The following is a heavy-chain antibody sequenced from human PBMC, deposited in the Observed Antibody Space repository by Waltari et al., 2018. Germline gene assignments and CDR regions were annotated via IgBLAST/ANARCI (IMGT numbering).Heavy chain of an antibody. CDR3: AKQKTGGANDF. CDR1: GFNFNMST. Sequence: EVHLVESGGGLVQPGGARKISCAASGFNFNMSTIHWVRQAPGKGLEWIGRIRSKINNDATAYGASVKDRFSISRDDSRNTAFLEMNSLKTDDSAVYYCAKQKTGGANDFWGQGTLVTVST. CDR2: IRSKINNDAT. J-gene: IGHJ4*01. D-gene: IGHD3-16*01. V-gene: IGHV3-73*02.